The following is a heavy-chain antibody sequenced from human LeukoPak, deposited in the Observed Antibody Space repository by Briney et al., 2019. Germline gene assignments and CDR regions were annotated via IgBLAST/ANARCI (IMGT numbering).Heavy chain of an antibody. D-gene: IGHD6-19*01. CDR1: GYTFTSYD. CDR2: MNPNSGNT. J-gene: IGHJ4*02. CDR3: ARGRSGWDRSDY. Sequence: ASVKVSCKASGYTFTSYDINWVRQATGQGLEWMGWMNPNSGNTGYAQKFQGRVAMTRNTSISTAYMELSSLRSEDTAVYYCARGRSGWDRSDYWGQGTLVAVSS. V-gene: IGHV1-8*01.